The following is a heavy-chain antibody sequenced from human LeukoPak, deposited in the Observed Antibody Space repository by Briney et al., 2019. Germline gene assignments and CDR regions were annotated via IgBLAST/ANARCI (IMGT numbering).Heavy chain of an antibody. J-gene: IGHJ5*02. Sequence: GGSLRLSCAASGFTFSSYAMSWVRQAPGKGLEWVSAISGSGGSTYYADSVKGRFTISRDESENTLYLQMNSLRVEDTAVYFCARDRAANQDWVEFDPWGQGTPVIVSS. D-gene: IGHD3/OR15-3a*01. CDR2: ISGSGGST. V-gene: IGHV3-23*01. CDR3: ARDRAANQDWVEFDP. CDR1: GFTFSSYA.